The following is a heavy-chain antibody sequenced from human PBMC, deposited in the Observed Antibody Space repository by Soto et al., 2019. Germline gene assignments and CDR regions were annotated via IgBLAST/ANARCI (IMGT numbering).Heavy chain of an antibody. Sequence: QVQLVQSGAEVKKPGSSVKVSCKASGGTFSSYAISWVRQAPGQGLEWMGGIIPIFGTANYAQKFQGRVTITADESTSTAYMEPSSLRSEDPAVYYCARYRYGYSYFDYWGQGTLVTVSS. V-gene: IGHV1-69*12. J-gene: IGHJ4*02. CDR2: IIPIFGTA. CDR1: GGTFSSYA. CDR3: ARYRYGYSYFDY. D-gene: IGHD5-18*01.